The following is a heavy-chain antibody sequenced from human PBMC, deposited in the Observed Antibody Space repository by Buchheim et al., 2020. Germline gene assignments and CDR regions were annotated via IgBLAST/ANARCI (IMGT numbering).Heavy chain of an antibody. V-gene: IGHV3-48*03. CDR2: ISSSGSTI. D-gene: IGHD5-18*01. J-gene: IGHJ4*02. CDR3: ARRLDTAMVIPYFDY. CDR1: GFTFSSYE. Sequence: EVQLVESGGGLVQPGGSLRLSCAASGFTFSSYEMNWVRQAPGKGLEWVSYISSSGSTIYYADSVKGRFTISRDNAKNSLSLQMNSLRAEDTAVYYCARRLDTAMVIPYFDYWGQGTL.